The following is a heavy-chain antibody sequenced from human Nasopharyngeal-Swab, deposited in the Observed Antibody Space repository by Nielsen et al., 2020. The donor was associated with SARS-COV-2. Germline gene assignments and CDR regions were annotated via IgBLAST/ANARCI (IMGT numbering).Heavy chain of an antibody. V-gene: IGHV3-30*03. D-gene: IGHD3-9*01. Sequence: GESLKISCAASGFTFSSYGMHWVRQAPGKGLEWVAVISYDGSNKYYADSVKGRFTISRDNSKNTLYLQMNSLRAEGTAVYYCARKDYDILTGHPFFDYWGQGTLVTVSS. CDR3: ARKDYDILTGHPFFDY. J-gene: IGHJ4*02. CDR2: ISYDGSNK. CDR1: GFTFSSYG.